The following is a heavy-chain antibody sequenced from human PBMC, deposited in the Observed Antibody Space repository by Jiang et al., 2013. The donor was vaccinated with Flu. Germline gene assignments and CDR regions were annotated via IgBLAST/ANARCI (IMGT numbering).Heavy chain of an antibody. CDR2: IKSKADSATR. CDR1: GFTFNNAW. J-gene: IGHJ4*02. D-gene: IGHD1-1*01. V-gene: IGHV3-15*01. CDR3: TSGTGKSDFDY. Sequence: LSCATSGFTFNNAWMSWVRQAPGKGLEWVGRIKSKADSATRDYATPVKGRFTISRDDSKNSLYLQMNSLKTEDTAVYYCTSGTGKSDFDYWGQGILVTVSS.